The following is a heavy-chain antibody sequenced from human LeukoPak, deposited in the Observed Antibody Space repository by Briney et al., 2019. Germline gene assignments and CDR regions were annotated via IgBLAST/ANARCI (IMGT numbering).Heavy chain of an antibody. D-gene: IGHD3-16*01. V-gene: IGHV4-38-2*02. CDR2: ISYDGST. CDR1: GYSITRGFS. Sequence: MASETLSLTCAVSGYSITRGFSWGWIRQPPGKGLEWIAAISYDGSTDYKSTLQSRLTISRDTSKNEFSLRLTSVTATDTAVYYCVREGAVPGIDPWGQGTLVTVSS. J-gene: IGHJ5*02. CDR3: VREGAVPGIDP.